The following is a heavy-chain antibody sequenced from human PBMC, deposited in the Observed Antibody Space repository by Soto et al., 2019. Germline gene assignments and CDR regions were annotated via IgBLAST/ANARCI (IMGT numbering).Heavy chain of an antibody. CDR3: AHGTYSGYDFDY. J-gene: IGHJ4*02. V-gene: IGHV2-5*02. CDR2: IYWDDDK. CDR1: GFSLSTSGVG. Sequence: QITLKESGPTLVKPTQTLTLTCTFSGFSLSTSGVGVGWIRQPPGKALEWLALIYWDDDKRYSPSLKSRLTITKDTSKNQVVLTMTNMDPLDTATYYCAHGTYSGYDFDYWGQGTLVTVSS. D-gene: IGHD5-12*01.